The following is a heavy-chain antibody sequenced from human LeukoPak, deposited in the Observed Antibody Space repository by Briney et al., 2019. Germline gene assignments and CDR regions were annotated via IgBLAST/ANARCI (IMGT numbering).Heavy chain of an antibody. CDR1: GFTFSSYS. CDR2: ISSSSSYI. D-gene: IGHD3-22*01. V-gene: IGHV3-21*01. CDR3: ARERGGWIVVDLDAFDI. J-gene: IGHJ3*02. Sequence: GGSLRLSCASSGFTFSSYSMNWVRQAPGTGLEWVSSISSSSSYIYYADSVKGRFTISRDNAKNSLYLQMNSLRAEDTAVYYCARERGGWIVVDLDAFDIWGQGTMVTVSS.